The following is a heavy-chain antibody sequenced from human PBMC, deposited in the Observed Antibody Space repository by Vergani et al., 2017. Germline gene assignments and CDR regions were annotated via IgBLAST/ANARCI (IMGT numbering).Heavy chain of an antibody. CDR2: TRYDGIVE. D-gene: IGHD2-15*01. CDR3: TTGAAAYCRGASCYDFLEY. J-gene: IGHJ4*02. V-gene: IGHV3-30*02. CDR1: GFTFSNYC. Sequence: QVQLVESGGGVVQPGGSLRVSCAASGFTFSNYCMHWVRQAPGKGLEWVAFTRYDGIVEYYGDSVRGRFTISRDNSKNTLYLQMNRLRPEDTAVYYCTTGAAAYCRGASCYDFLEYWGQVTLVTVAS.